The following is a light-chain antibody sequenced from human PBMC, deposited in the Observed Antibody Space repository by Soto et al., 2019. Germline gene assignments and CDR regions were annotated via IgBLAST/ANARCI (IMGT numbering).Light chain of an antibody. CDR1: QTVSTNY. CDR3: QQYGSSPRT. CDR2: GAS. V-gene: IGKV3-20*01. Sequence: EKVLRQYTGSLSLSPAESANISCMASQTVSTNYLAWYQQKPGQAPRLLIYGASKRATGIPDRFSGSGSGTDFTLTISRLEPEDFAVYCCQQYGSSPRTFGQGTKVDIK. J-gene: IGKJ1*01.